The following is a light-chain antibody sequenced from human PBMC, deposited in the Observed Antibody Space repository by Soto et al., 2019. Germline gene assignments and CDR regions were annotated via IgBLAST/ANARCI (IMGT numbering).Light chain of an antibody. CDR2: GNS. Sequence: QSVLTQPPSVSGAPGQRVTISCTGSSSNIGAGYDVHWYQQLPGTAPKLLIYGNSNRPSGVPDRFSGSKSGTSASLAIPGLQAEDEAEYYSTSSDSSLSGSVVFGGGTKLTVL. CDR1: SSNIGAGYD. V-gene: IGLV1-40*01. CDR3: TSSDSSLSGSVV. J-gene: IGLJ2*01.